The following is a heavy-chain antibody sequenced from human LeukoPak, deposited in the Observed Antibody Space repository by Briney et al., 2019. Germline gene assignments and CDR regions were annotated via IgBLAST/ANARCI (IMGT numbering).Heavy chain of an antibody. CDR3: ATRYCSGTSCYRGAFDV. D-gene: IGHD2-2*02. J-gene: IGHJ3*01. CDR2: IYSGGDT. Sequence: GGSLRLSCAASGFTVSSNYMSWVRQAPEKGLEWVSLIYSGGDTYYADSVKGRFTISRDNSKNTLYLQMNNLRADDTAVYYCATRYCSGTSCYRGAFDVWGQGTMVTVSS. CDR1: GFTVSSNY. V-gene: IGHV3-66*02.